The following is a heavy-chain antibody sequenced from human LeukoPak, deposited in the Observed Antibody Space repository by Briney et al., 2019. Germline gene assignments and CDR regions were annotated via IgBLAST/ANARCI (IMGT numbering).Heavy chain of an antibody. Sequence: GGSLRLSCAASGFTFTNYNMNWVRQAPGKGLDWVAFIRYDGHNKYYADSVKGRFTISRDNAKNSLYLQMNSLRAEDTAVYYCAELGITMIGGVWGKGTTVTISS. J-gene: IGHJ6*04. CDR2: IRYDGHNK. D-gene: IGHD3-10*02. CDR3: AELGITMIGGV. V-gene: IGHV3-30*02. CDR1: GFTFTNYN.